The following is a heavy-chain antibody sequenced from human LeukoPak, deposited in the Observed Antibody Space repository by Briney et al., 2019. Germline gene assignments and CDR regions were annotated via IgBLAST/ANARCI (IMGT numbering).Heavy chain of an antibody. J-gene: IGHJ5*02. CDR3: ARAPNYDILTGYYTGNWFDP. CDR1: GGTFSSYA. D-gene: IGHD3-9*01. CDR2: IIPIFGTA. Sequence: ASVKVSCEASGGTFSSYAISWVRQAPGQGLEWMGGIIPIFGTANYAQKFQGRVTITADESTSTAYMELSSLRSEDTAVYYCARAPNYDILTGYYTGNWFDPWGQGTLVTVSS. V-gene: IGHV1-69*13.